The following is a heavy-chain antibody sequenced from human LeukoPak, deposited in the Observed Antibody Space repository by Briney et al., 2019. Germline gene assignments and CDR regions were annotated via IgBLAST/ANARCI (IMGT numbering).Heavy chain of an antibody. D-gene: IGHD3-10*01. V-gene: IGHV3-48*03. CDR1: GFTFSSYE. CDR2: ISSSGSTI. J-gene: IGHJ4*02. Sequence: GGSLRLSCAASGFTFSSYEMNWVRQAPGKGLEWVSYISSSGSTIYYADSVKGRFIISRDNAKDSLYLQMNSLRAEDTAVYYCARDWYYSIDYWGQGTLVTVSS. CDR3: ARDWYYSIDY.